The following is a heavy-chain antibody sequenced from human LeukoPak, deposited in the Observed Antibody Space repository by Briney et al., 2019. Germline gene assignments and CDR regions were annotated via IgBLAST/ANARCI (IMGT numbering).Heavy chain of an antibody. CDR2: ISSSSSTI. CDR1: GFTFSTYT. Sequence: GGSLRLSCAASGFTFSTYTMNWVRQAPGKGLEWVSYISSSSSTIYYADSVKGRFTISRDNAKNSLYLQMNSLRAEDTAVYYCAKHRVRPPGSGAVDYWGQGALVTVSS. CDR3: AKHRVRPPGSGAVDY. D-gene: IGHD3-10*01. V-gene: IGHV3-48*01. J-gene: IGHJ4*02.